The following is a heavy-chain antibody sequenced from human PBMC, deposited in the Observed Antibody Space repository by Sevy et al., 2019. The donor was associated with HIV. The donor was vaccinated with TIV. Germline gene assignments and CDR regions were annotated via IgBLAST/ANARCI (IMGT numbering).Heavy chain of an antibody. D-gene: IGHD1-26*01. J-gene: IGHJ6*02. CDR2: IRYDGSNK. V-gene: IGHV3-30*02. Sequence: GGSLRLSCAASGFTFSSYGMHWVRHAPGKGLEWVAFIRYDGSNKYYADSVKGRFTISRDNSKNTLYLQMNSLRAEDTAVYYCAKEGRFTAGTYGMDVWGQGTTVTVSS. CDR3: AKEGRFTAGTYGMDV. CDR1: GFTFSSYG.